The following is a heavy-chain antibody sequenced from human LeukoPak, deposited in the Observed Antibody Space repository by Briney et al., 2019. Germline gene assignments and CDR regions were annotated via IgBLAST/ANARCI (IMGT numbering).Heavy chain of an antibody. CDR2: IYADGNT. CDR3: ARDSYGDANFDS. D-gene: IGHD4-17*01. J-gene: IGHJ4*02. Sequence: GGSLRLSCAASGFLVNTTYMTWVRQAPGRGLEWVPFIYADGNTYYADSVKGRFTISRDISKNAVYLQMSSLRAEDTAVYYCARDSYGDANFDSWGQGTLVTVSS. CDR1: GFLVNTTY. V-gene: IGHV3-53*01.